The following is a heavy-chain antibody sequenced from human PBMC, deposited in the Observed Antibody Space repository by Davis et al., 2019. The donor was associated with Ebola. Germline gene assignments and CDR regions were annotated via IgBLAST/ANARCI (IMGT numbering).Heavy chain of an antibody. V-gene: IGHV3-30*03. J-gene: IGHJ4*02. CDR3: ATIVGATTFDY. CDR1: GFTFSSYG. D-gene: IGHD1-26*01. Sequence: PGGSLRLSCPASGFTFSSYGMHWVRQAPGKGLEWVAVISYDESNKYYADSVKGRFTISRDNSKNPLYLQMNSLRAEDTAVYYCATIVGATTFDYWGQGTLVTVAS. CDR2: ISYDESNK.